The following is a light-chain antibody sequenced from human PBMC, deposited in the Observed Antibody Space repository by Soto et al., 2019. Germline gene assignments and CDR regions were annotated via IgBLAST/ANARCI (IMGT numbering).Light chain of an antibody. J-gene: IGKJ3*01. CDR1: QTVSTKY. V-gene: IGKV3-20*01. CDR3: HRHGTATGVT. CDR2: GTS. Sequence: ENVLTQSPGTLSLSPGERATLSCRASQTVSTKYVAWYQQKPGQAPRLLIYGTSSRATGIPDRFSGSGSGTDFLLTISILEPEDFEVYSSHRHGTATGVTFGPGTKLDIK.